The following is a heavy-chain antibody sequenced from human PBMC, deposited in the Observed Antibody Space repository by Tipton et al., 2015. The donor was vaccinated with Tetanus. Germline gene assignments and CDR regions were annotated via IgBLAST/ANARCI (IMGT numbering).Heavy chain of an antibody. V-gene: IGHV4-4*02. J-gene: IGHJ4*02. D-gene: IGHD6-13*01. Sequence: TLSLTCDVSWDSISSHKWWSWVRQPPGKGLEWIGEIYQTGSTNYNPSFQSRVSMSVDKSKNQFSLRLGSVTAADTAMYYCAREPAATGTSLFDYWGQGALVTVSS. CDR1: WDSISSHKW. CDR2: IYQTGST. CDR3: AREPAATGTSLFDY.